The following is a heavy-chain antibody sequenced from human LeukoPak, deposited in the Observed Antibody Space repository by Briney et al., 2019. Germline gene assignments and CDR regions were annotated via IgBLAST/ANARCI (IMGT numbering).Heavy chain of an antibody. CDR3: AKREQYYFDY. D-gene: IGHD1-26*01. Sequence: PGGSLRLSCAASGFTFSSYAMSWVRQAPGKGLEWVSAISAGGGSTYYADSVKGRFTISRDNSKNTVFLQMNSLRAEDTAIYYCAKREQYYFDYWGQGILVTVSS. CDR1: GFTFSSYA. V-gene: IGHV3-23*01. J-gene: IGHJ4*02. CDR2: ISAGGGST.